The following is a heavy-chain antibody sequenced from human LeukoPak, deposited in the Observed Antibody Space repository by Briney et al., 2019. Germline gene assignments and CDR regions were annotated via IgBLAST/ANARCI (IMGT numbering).Heavy chain of an antibody. Sequence: PGGSLRLSCAASGFTFDDYAMHWVRQAPGKGLEWVSSISWSSSTIAYADSVRGRFTISRDNAKNSLYLQMNSLRAEDTAVYYCAREYKDWGANNHLDYWGQGTLVTVSS. D-gene: IGHD3-16*01. CDR3: AREYKDWGANNHLDY. J-gene: IGHJ4*02. V-gene: IGHV3-9*01. CDR1: GFTFDDYA. CDR2: ISWSSSTI.